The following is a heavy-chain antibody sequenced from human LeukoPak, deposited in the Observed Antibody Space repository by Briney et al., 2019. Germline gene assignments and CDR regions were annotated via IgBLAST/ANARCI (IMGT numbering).Heavy chain of an antibody. D-gene: IGHD6-13*01. V-gene: IGHV4-34*01. Sequence: PSETLSLTCAVYGGSFSGYYWSWTRQPPGKGLERIGEINHSGSTNYNPSLKSRVTISVDTSKNQFSPKLSSVTAADTAVYYCARGLEAASLDYWGQGTLVTVSS. J-gene: IGHJ4*02. CDR2: INHSGST. CDR3: ARGLEAASLDY. CDR1: GGSFSGYY.